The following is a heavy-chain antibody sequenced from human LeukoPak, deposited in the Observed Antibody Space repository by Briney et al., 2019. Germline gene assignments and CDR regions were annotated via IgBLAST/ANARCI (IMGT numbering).Heavy chain of an antibody. V-gene: IGHV4-59*02. D-gene: IGHD6-6*01. Sequence: SSETLSLTCTVSGDSVSSYYWSWIRQPPGGRLEWVGYIYHSGSAKNNPSLKSRVTMSVDTSKNQISLRLTSVTAADTAVYYCASEILSSSRDYWGQGTLVTVSS. J-gene: IGHJ4*02. CDR2: IYHSGSA. CDR1: GDSVSSYY. CDR3: ASEILSSSRDY.